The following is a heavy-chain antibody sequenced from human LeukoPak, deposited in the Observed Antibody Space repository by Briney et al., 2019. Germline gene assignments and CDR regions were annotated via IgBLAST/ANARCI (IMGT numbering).Heavy chain of an antibody. CDR1: XGTFSSYA. V-gene: IGHV1-69*01. J-gene: IGHJ4*02. D-gene: IGHD6-19*01. Sequence: SCKASXGTFSSYAISWVRQAPGQGLEWMGGIIPIFGTANYAQKFQGRVTITADESTSTAYMELSSLRSEDTAVYYCARDGGAVAGRFDYWGQGTLVTVSS. CDR2: IIPIFGTA. CDR3: ARDGGAVAGRFDY.